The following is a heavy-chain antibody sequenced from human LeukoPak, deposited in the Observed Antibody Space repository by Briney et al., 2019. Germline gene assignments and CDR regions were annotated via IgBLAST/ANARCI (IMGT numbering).Heavy chain of an antibody. CDR3: AREVLVPAAIRASGMDV. CDR2: ISFDGSNK. J-gene: IGHJ6*02. D-gene: IGHD2-2*01. Sequence: PGGSLRLSCAASNSIFTSYSMHWVRQAPGKGLEWVAVISFDGSNKYHADSVKGRFTISRDNSKNTLYLQMNSLRAEDTAVYYCAREVLVPAAIRASGMDVWGQGTTVTVSS. CDR1: NSIFTSYS. V-gene: IGHV3-30*04.